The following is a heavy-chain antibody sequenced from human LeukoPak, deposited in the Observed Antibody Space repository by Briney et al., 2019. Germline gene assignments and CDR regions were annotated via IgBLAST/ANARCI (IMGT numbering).Heavy chain of an antibody. CDR2: SSAYNGNT. D-gene: IGHD3-10*01. CDR1: GYTLTRYG. J-gene: IGHJ6*02. CDR3: ARHRRRVRGVYYYGMDV. V-gene: IGHV1-18*01. Sequence: ASVNVSCKASGYTLTRYGISWVRQPAGRGRDWVGWSSAYNGNTNYAQKLQGRVTMTTDTSTRTAYMELKSLRSDHTAVYYCARHRRRVRGVYYYGMDVWGQGTTVTASS.